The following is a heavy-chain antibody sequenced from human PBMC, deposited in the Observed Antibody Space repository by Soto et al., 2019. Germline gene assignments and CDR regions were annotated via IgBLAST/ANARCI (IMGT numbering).Heavy chain of an antibody. V-gene: IGHV1-3*01. CDR2: INAGNGNT. J-gene: IGHJ4*02. CDR1: GYTFTSYA. CDR3: ARGADYYGSGSYTPYYFDY. Sequence: ASVKVSCKASGYTFTSYAMHWVRQAPGQRLEWMGWINAGNGNTKYSQKFQGRVTITRDTSASTAYMELSSLRSEDTAAYYCARGADYYGSGSYTPYYFDYWGQGTLVTVSS. D-gene: IGHD3-10*01.